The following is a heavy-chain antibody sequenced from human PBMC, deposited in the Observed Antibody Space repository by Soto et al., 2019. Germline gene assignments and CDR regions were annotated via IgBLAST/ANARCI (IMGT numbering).Heavy chain of an antibody. CDR1: GYTFTSYG. CDR2: ISAYNGNT. V-gene: IGHV1-18*01. Sequence: GASVKVSCKASGYTFTSYGISWVRQAPGQGLEWMGWISAYNGNTNYAQKLQGRVTMTTDTSTSTAYMELRSLRSDDTAVYYCARDMCSSSSYYYYYYMDVWGKGSTVTVYS. J-gene: IGHJ6*03. D-gene: IGHD6-6*01. CDR3: ARDMCSSSSYYYYYYMDV.